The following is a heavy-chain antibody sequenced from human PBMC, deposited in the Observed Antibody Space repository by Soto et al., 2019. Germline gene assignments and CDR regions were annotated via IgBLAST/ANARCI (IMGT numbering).Heavy chain of an antibody. CDR2: IYYSGST. CDR1: GGSISSGDYY. CDR3: ARDARYCTNGVCFNRFDP. Sequence: PSETLSLTCTVSGGSISSGDYYWSWIRQPPXKGLEWIGYIYYSGSTYYSPSLKSRVTISVDTSKNQFSLKLSSVTAADTAVYYCARDARYCTNGVCFNRFDPWGQGTLVTVSS. V-gene: IGHV4-30-4*01. J-gene: IGHJ5*02. D-gene: IGHD2-8*01.